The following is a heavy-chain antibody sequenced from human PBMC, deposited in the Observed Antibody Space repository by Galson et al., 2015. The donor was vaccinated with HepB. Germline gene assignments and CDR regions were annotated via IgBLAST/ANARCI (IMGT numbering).Heavy chain of an antibody. J-gene: IGHJ2*01. V-gene: IGHV3-30-3*01. D-gene: IGHD2-15*01. Sequence: SLRLSCAASGFTFSSYAMHWVRQAPGKGLEWVAVISYDGSNKYYADSVKGRFTISRDNSKNTLYLQMNSLRAEDTAVYYCARGGYCSGGSRYNWSFDLWGRGTLVTVSS. CDR3: ARGGYCSGGSRYNWSFDL. CDR2: ISYDGSNK. CDR1: GFTFSSYA.